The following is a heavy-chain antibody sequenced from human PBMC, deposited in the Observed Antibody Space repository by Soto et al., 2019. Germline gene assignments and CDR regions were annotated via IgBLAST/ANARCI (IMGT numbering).Heavy chain of an antibody. J-gene: IGHJ5*02. CDR2: IIPIFGTA. CDR3: ARDYYDSSGYYRSPGFAP. Sequence: QGLEWMGGIIPIFGTANYAQKFQGRVTITADESTSTAYMELSSLRSEDTAVYYCARDYYDSSGYYRSPGFAPWGHGTLVT. V-gene: IGHV1-69*01. D-gene: IGHD3-22*01.